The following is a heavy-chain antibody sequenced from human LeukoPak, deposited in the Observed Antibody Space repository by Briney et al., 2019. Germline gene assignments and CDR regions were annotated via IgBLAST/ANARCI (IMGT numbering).Heavy chain of an antibody. CDR3: ARGDILTGYYISNLDY. V-gene: IGHV1-2*06. CDR2: INPNSGGT. CDR1: GYTFTGYY. J-gene: IGHJ4*02. Sequence: ASVTVSCTASGYTFTGYYMHWVRQAPGQGLEWMGRINPNSGGTNYAQKFQGRVTMTRDTSISTAYMELSRLRSDDTAVYYCARGDILTGYYISNLDYWGQGTLVTVSS. D-gene: IGHD3-9*01.